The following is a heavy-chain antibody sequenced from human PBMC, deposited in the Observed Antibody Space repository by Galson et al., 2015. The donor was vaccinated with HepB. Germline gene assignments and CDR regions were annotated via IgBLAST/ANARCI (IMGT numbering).Heavy chain of an antibody. CDR3: ARRYGKGYGMDV. J-gene: IGHJ6*02. V-gene: IGHV4-34*01. CDR2: TNPSGST. D-gene: IGHD3-9*01. CDR1: GGAFSGFY. Sequence: SETLSLTCAVYGGAFSGFYWSWIRQPPGEGLQWVGETNPSGSTTYNPFLRSRVTISLDTSMKQFSLRVTSVTAADTAVYYCARRYGKGYGMDVWGQGTTVTVSS.